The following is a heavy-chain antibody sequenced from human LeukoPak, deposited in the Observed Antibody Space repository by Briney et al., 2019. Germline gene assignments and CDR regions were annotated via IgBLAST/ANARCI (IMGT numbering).Heavy chain of an antibody. CDR2: IYYSGST. V-gene: IGHV4-59*01. D-gene: IGHD6-6*01. CDR3: AKDISSSGRYYFDY. CDR1: GGSISSYY. J-gene: IGHJ4*02. Sequence: SETLSLTCTVSGGSISSYYWSWIRQPPGKGLEWIGYIYYSGSTNYNPSLKSRVTISVDTSKNQFSLKLSSVTAADTAVYYCAKDISSSGRYYFDYWGQGTLVTVSS.